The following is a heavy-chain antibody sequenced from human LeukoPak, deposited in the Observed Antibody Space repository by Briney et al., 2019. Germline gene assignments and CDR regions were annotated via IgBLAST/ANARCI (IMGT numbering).Heavy chain of an antibody. D-gene: IGHD2-2*01. CDR3: ARSVEEGYCSETSCYAGY. J-gene: IGHJ4*02. CDR1: GFTFTNYW. Sequence: GGSLRLSCVASGFTFTNYWMTWVRQAPGKGLEWVANIKQDQSEKWYVASVKGRFTVSRDSAKNSMYLQMNSLRAEDTAIYYCARSVEEGYCSETSCYAGYWGRGTLVTVSS. CDR2: IKQDQSEK. V-gene: IGHV3-7*03.